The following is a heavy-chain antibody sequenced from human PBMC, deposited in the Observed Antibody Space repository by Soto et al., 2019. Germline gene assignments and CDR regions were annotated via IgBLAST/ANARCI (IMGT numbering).Heavy chain of an antibody. D-gene: IGHD3-22*01. CDR2: IYHSGRT. CDR3: VTLVVGSYSFDF. Sequence: QVQLQESGPGLVKPSGTLSLTCAVSGGSISSTNWWTWVRQSPGKGLEWIGEIYHSGRTNYNPSLKSRVTISVDKSKNLFSLKLYSVTAADTAVYYCVTLVVGSYSFDFWGQGTLVTVSS. J-gene: IGHJ4*02. CDR1: GGSISSTNW. V-gene: IGHV4-4*02.